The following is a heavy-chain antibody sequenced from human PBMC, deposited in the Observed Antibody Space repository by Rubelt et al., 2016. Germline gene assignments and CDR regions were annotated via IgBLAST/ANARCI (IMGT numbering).Heavy chain of an antibody. D-gene: IGHD2-8*01. Sequence: QVQLQQWGAGLLKPSETLSLTCAVYGGSFSGYYWSWIRQPPGKGLEWIGEINHSGSTNYNPSLKSRGTISLDTSNNQFSLKLSSVTAADTAVYYCASFVGVRWFDPWGQGTLVTVSS. CDR3: ASFVGVRWFDP. V-gene: IGHV4-34*01. CDR1: GGSFSGYY. CDR2: INHSGST. J-gene: IGHJ5*02.